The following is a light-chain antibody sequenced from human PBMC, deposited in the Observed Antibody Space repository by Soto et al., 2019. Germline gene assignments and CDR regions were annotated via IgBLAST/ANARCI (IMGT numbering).Light chain of an antibody. CDR3: QHYNSYSEA. J-gene: IGKJ1*01. CDR2: DAS. Sequence: DIQMTQSPSTLSASVGDSVTITCRASQSISTWLAWYQQKPGKAPKLLIYDASSLEGGVPSRFSGSGSGTEFTLTISSLRPDDFATYYCQHYNSYSEAFGQGTKV. V-gene: IGKV1-5*01. CDR1: QSISTW.